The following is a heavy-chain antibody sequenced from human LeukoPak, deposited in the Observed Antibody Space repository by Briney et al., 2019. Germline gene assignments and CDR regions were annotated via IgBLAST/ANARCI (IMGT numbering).Heavy chain of an antibody. D-gene: IGHD3-3*01. Sequence: PGRSLRLSCTRSGFTFGNYAMSWVRQAPGKGVEWGRFIRSKAYGGTPDYAASVKGRFTVSRDDSKSIVYLQMNSLKTEDTAIYYCTSPDFWSGYSDYWGQGTLVTVST. CDR1: GFTFGNYA. V-gene: IGHV3-49*04. J-gene: IGHJ4*02. CDR2: IRSKAYGGTP. CDR3: TSPDFWSGYSDY.